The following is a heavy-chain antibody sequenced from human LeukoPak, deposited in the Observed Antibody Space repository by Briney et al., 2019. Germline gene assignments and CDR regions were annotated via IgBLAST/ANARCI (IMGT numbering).Heavy chain of an antibody. CDR3: ARPNYYDSSGSDFDY. CDR2: IIPIFGTA. Sequence: SVKVSCKASGGTFSSYAISWVRQAPGQGLEWMGGIIPIFGTANYAQKFQGRVTITTDESTSTAYMELSSLRSEDTAVYYCARPNYYDSSGSDFDYWGQGTLVTVSS. CDR1: GGTFSSYA. V-gene: IGHV1-69*05. D-gene: IGHD3-22*01. J-gene: IGHJ4*02.